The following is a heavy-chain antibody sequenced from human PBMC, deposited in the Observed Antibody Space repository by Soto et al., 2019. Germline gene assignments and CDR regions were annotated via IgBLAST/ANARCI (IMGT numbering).Heavy chain of an antibody. V-gene: IGHV4-34*01. J-gene: IGHJ5*02. CDR2: INDSGSS. CDR1: GGSFSGYS. Sequence: PSETLSLTCAVYGGSFSGYSWTWIRQSPGKGLEWIGQINDSGSSIYSPSLKSRVTISLLTSNNHFTLEMTSVTAADTAVYFCARLVWSYGTWFDPWGQGTLVTVSS. D-gene: IGHD5-18*01. CDR3: ARLVWSYGTWFDP.